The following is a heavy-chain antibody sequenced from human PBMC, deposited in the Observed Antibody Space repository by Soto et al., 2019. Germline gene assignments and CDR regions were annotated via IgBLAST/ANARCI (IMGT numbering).Heavy chain of an antibody. Sequence: PSETLSLTCAVSGGSISSGDYSWSWIRQPPGRVLEWIGYIYQSGSTYYNPSLKSRVTISVDRSKNQFSLKVTSVTAADTAVYYCARVRDSGYFDSSGYYYFDYWGQGTPVTVSS. CDR2: IYQSGST. V-gene: IGHV4-30-2*01. D-gene: IGHD3-22*01. CDR3: ARVRDSGYFDSSGYYYFDY. J-gene: IGHJ4*02. CDR1: GGSISSGDYS.